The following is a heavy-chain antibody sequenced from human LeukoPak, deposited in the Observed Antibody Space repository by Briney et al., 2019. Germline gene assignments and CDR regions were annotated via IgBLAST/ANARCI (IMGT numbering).Heavy chain of an antibody. CDR1: GYTFPGYN. Sequence: ASVKVSCKASGYTFPGYNMHWVRQAPGQGLEWMGWINPNSGDINYAQKFQGRVTMTRDTSISTAYMELSRLRFDDTAVYYCARCDKYYYDSRDQISLPHWGQGTLVIVSS. CDR3: ARCDKYYYDSRDQISLPH. J-gene: IGHJ4*02. CDR2: INPNSGDI. V-gene: IGHV1-2*02. D-gene: IGHD3-22*01.